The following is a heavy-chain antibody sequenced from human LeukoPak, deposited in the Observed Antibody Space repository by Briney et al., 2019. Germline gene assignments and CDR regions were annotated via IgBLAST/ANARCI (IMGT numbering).Heavy chain of an antibody. CDR3: ASGEGPIFGVVVYYFDY. Sequence: SVKVSCKASGGTFSSYAISWVRQAPGQGLEWMGGIIPIFGTANYAQKFQGRVTIAADESTSTAYMELSSLRSEDTAVYYCASGEGPIFGVVVYYFDYWGQGTLVTVSS. CDR2: IIPIFGTA. D-gene: IGHD3-3*01. J-gene: IGHJ4*02. V-gene: IGHV1-69*13. CDR1: GGTFSSYA.